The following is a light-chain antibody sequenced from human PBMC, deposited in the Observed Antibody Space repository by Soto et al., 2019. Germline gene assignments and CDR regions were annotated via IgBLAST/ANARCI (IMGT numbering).Light chain of an antibody. J-gene: IGLJ1*01. V-gene: IGLV2-14*01. CDR2: EVN. Sequence: QSVLTQPASVSGSPRQSITISCTGASSDVGSYTYVSWYQQHPGKAPKLMIYEVNNRPSGVSNRSSGSKSGNTASLTISGLQAEDEADYYCSSYTSSSTLYVFGTGTKVTVL. CDR1: SSDVGSYTY. CDR3: SSYTSSSTLYV.